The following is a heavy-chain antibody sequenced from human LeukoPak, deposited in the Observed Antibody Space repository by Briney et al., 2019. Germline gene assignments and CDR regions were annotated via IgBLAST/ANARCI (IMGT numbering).Heavy chain of an antibody. Sequence: GGSLRLSCAASGFTVSTNYMSWVRQAPGKGLEWVSVIYSGGKTYYTDSVKGRFTISRDNSKNTLYLQMDSLRADDTAVYYCAGGRTYSSSTLEDYWGQGTLVTVSS. V-gene: IGHV3-53*01. CDR1: GFTVSTNY. CDR2: IYSGGKT. D-gene: IGHD6-13*01. CDR3: AGGRTYSSSTLEDY. J-gene: IGHJ4*02.